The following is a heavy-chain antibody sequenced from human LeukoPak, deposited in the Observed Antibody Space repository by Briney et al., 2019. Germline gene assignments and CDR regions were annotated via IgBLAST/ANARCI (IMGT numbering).Heavy chain of an antibody. V-gene: IGHV4-4*02. CDR3: ARDPPLGATWGAFDI. J-gene: IGHJ3*02. CDR2: IYHSGST. CDR1: GGSISSSNW. D-gene: IGHD1-26*01. Sequence: PSETLSLTCAVSGGSISSSNWWSWVRQPPGKGLEWIGEIYHSGSTNYNPSLKSRVTISVDTSKNQFSLKLSSVTAADTAVYYCARDPPLGATWGAFDIWGQGTMVTVSS.